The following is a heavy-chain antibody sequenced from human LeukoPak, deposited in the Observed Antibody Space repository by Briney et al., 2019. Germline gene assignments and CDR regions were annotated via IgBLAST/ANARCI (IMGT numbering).Heavy chain of an antibody. D-gene: IGHD5-18*01. Sequence: SETLSLTCTVSGGSISSYYWTWIRQPPGKGLEWIGYIYYSGSTNYNPSLKSRVTISVDTSKNQFSLKLSSVTAADTAVYYCARGMVRGAAMVAEGWFDPWGQGTLVTVSS. CDR3: ARGMVRGAAMVAEGWFDP. V-gene: IGHV4-59*01. CDR1: GGSISSYY. J-gene: IGHJ5*02. CDR2: IYYSGST.